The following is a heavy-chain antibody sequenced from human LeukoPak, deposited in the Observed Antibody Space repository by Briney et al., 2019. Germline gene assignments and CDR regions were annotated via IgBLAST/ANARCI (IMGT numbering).Heavy chain of an antibody. J-gene: IGHJ4*02. CDR1: GGSISSYY. CDR3: AGGRWLVLPYY. V-gene: IGHV4-59*01. CDR2: IYYSGST. Sequence: PSETLSLTCTVSGGSISSYYWSWIRQPPGKGLEWIGYIYYSGSTNYNPSLKSRVTISVDTSKNQLSLHLSSVTAADTAVYYCAGGRWLVLPYYWGQGTLVTVSS. D-gene: IGHD5-24*01.